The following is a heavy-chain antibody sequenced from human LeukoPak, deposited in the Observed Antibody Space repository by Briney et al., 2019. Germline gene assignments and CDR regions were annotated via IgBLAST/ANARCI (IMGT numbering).Heavy chain of an antibody. CDR1: GGSISSYY. Sequence: SETLSLTCTVSGGSISSYYWSWIRQPPGKGLEWIGYIYYSGSTNYNPTLKSRVAISVDTSKNQFSLKLSSVTAADTAVYYCATTSTGDYYYYYMDVWGKGTTVTVS. V-gene: IGHV4-59*01. CDR3: ATTSTGDYYYYYMDV. D-gene: IGHD2-8*02. J-gene: IGHJ6*03. CDR2: IYYSGST.